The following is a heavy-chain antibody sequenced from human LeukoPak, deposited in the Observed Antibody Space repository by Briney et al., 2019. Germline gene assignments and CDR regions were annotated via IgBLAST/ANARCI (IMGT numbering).Heavy chain of an antibody. CDR3: ARGGHFSHHLPDY. V-gene: IGHV1-2*02. Sequence: ASVKVSCKASEYTFIDYYMYWVRQAPGQGLEWMGWINPNSGGTNYAQRFQGRVTMTRDTSITTAYMELSSLTSDDTALYYCARGGHFSHHLPDYWGQGTLVTVSS. CDR1: EYTFIDYY. CDR2: INPNSGGT. J-gene: IGHJ4*02.